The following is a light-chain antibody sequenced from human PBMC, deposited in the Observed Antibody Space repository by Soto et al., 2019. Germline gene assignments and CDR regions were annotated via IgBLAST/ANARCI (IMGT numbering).Light chain of an antibody. V-gene: IGKV1-33*01. CDR3: KQSDGLLYT. Sequence: DIQMTQSPSSLSASVGDRVTITCQASQDITNYLNWYQQKPGEAPKLLIYDASNLETGVPSRFGGSGSGADFTLTISSRQPEDVATYYCKQSDGLLYTFGQGTKLEVK. CDR2: DAS. CDR1: QDITNY. J-gene: IGKJ2*01.